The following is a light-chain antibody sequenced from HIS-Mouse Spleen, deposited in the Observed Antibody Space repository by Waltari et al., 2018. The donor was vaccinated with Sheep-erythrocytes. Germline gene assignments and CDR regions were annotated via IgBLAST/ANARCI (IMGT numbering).Light chain of an antibody. J-gene: IGLJ1*01. V-gene: IGLV1-51*01. Sequence: QSVLTQPPSVSAAPGQKVTISCSGSSSNIGNHYVSCYQQLPGTAPKLLIYDNNKRPSGIPDRFSGSKSGTSATLGITGLQTGDEADYYCGTWDSSLSALFVFGTGTKVTVL. CDR3: GTWDSSLSALFV. CDR1: SSNIGNHY. CDR2: DNN.